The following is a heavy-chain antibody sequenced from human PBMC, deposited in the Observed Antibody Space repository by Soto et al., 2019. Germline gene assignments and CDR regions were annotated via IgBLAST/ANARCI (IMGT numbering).Heavy chain of an antibody. D-gene: IGHD6-6*01. CDR2: LPYDGSYR. CDR3: AKDYSSSSGGYYYYMDV. Sequence: QVHLVESGGAVVQPGGSLRLSCAASGFSFSGCGMHWVRQAPGKGLEWVAVLPYDGSYRYHADSVRGRFTISRDNSKNTLYLHMNSLRAEDTAVYYCAKDYSSSSGGYYYYMDVWGKGTTVTVSS. J-gene: IGHJ6*03. V-gene: IGHV3-30*18. CDR1: GFSFSGCG.